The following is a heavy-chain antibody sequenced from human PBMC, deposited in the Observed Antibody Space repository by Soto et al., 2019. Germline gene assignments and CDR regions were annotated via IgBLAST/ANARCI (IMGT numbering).Heavy chain of an antibody. V-gene: IGHV4-31*03. Sequence: QVQLQESGPGLVKPSQTLSLNCTVSGASITHIGYFWTWIRQRPAKGLEWIGYIHHSGRTYYNSSLKSRVTISVETSKSQVSLKLSSVTAADTAVYYCARASGYSYPPAYAMAVGGQGATVTVS. D-gene: IGHD5-18*01. CDR1: GASITHIGYF. CDR3: ARASGYSYPPAYAMAV. CDR2: IHHSGRT. J-gene: IGHJ6*02.